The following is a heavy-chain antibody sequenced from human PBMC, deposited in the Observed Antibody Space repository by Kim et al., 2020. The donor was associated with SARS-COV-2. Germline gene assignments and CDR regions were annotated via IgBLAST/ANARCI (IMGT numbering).Heavy chain of an antibody. CDR3: ATNGYSSFHFDY. V-gene: IGHV3-7*03. J-gene: IGHJ4*02. D-gene: IGHD6-13*01. Sequence: YYVDSVKGRFTISRDNAKNSLYLQMNSLRAEDTAVYYCATNGYSSFHFDYWGQGTLVTVSS.